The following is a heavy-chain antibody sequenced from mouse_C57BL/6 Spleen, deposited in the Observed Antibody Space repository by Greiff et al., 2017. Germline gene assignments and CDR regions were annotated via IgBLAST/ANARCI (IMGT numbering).Heavy chain of an antibody. CDR1: GYTFTDYY. J-gene: IGHJ1*03. CDR3: ARMDYGIPLVFDV. D-gene: IGHD2-1*01. CDR2: INPNNGGT. Sequence: VQLQQSGPELVKPGASVKISCKASGYTFTDYYMNWVKQSHGKSLEWIGGINPNNGGTSYNQKFKGKATLTVDKSSSTAYLELRRLTSEDSAVYYCARMDYGIPLVFDVWGTGTTVTVSS. V-gene: IGHV1-26*01.